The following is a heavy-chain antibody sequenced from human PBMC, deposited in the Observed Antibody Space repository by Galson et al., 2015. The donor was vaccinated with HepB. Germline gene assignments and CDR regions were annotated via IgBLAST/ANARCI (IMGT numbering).Heavy chain of an antibody. Sequence: SVKVSCKAAAGTFSSYTISWVRQAPGQGLEWMGGIIPILGIANYAQKLQGRVTITADKSTSTAYMALSSLRSEDTAVYYCASPQAYCGGDCYPAWGQGTLVTVSS. V-gene: IGHV1-69*10. CDR1: AGTFSSYT. D-gene: IGHD2-21*02. CDR3: ASPQAYCGGDCYPA. CDR2: IIPILGIA. J-gene: IGHJ5*02.